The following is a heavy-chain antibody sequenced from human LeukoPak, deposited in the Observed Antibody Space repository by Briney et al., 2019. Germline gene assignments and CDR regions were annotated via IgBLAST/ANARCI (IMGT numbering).Heavy chain of an antibody. CDR2: ISWNSGSI. CDR3: ATVIADPHQVDY. CDR1: GFTFDDYA. J-gene: IGHJ4*02. Sequence: PGRSLRLSCAASGFTFDDYAMHWVRQAPGKGLEWVSGISWNSGSIGYADSVKGRFTISRDNAKNSLYLQMNSLGAEDTALYYCATVIADPHQVDYWGQGTLVTVPS. D-gene: IGHD6-13*01. V-gene: IGHV3-9*01.